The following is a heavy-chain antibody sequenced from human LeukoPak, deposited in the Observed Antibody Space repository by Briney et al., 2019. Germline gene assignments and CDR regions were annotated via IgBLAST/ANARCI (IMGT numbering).Heavy chain of an antibody. J-gene: IGHJ4*02. CDR3: ARSWRFYFDF. D-gene: IGHD3-3*01. CDR1: GFTFSSYA. CDR2: ISGSGSTI. V-gene: IGHV3-48*03. Sequence: GGSLRLSCAASGFTFSSYAMSWVRQAPGKGLEWISCISGSGSTIYYADSVKGRFTISRDNAKNSLYLQMSSLRAEDTAVYYCARSWRFYFDFWGQGTLVTVSS.